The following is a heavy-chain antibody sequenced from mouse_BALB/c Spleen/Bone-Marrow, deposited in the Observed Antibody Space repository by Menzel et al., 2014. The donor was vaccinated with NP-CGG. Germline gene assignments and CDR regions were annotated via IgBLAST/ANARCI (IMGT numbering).Heavy chain of an antibody. V-gene: IGHV3-6*02. CDR2: ISYDGSN. CDR1: GYSITSGYY. CDR3: ATIYYDYDGYFDV. Sequence: ESGPGLVKPSQSLSLTCSVTGYSITSGYYCNWIRQFPGNKLEWMGYISYDGSNNYNPSLKNRISITRDTSKNQFFLKLNSVTTEDTATYYCATIYYDYDGYFDVWGAGTTATVSS. J-gene: IGHJ1*01. D-gene: IGHD2-4*01.